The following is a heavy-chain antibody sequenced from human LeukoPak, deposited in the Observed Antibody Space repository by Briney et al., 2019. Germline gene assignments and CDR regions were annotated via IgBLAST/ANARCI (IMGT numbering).Heavy chain of an antibody. CDR2: IQAKAYGGAT. V-gene: IGHV3-49*04. CDR1: GFTFSSYA. D-gene: IGHD2-2*01. Sequence: GGSLRLSCAASGFTFSSYAMSWVRQAPGKGLEWVGFIQAKAYGGATKYVASVNGRFSISRDDSQSIANLQMNDLKTEDTAVYYCTRAPHPRCSSSGCYLDYWGQGTLVTVSS. J-gene: IGHJ4*02. CDR3: TRAPHPRCSSSGCYLDY.